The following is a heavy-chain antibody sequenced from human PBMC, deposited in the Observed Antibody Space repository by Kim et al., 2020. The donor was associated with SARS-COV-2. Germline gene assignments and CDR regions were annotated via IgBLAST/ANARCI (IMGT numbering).Heavy chain of an antibody. V-gene: IGHV3-74*01. Sequence: GGSLRLSCAASGFTFSSYWMHWVRQAPGKGLVWVSRINSDGSSTSYADSVKGRFTISRDNAKNTLYLQMNSLRAEDTAVYYCARGGHTTRVGSEESPQGFLYYYYMDVWGKGTTVTVSS. J-gene: IGHJ6*03. CDR2: INSDGSST. CDR1: GFTFSSYW. CDR3: ARGGHTTRVGSEESPQGFLYYYYMDV. D-gene: IGHD1-26*01.